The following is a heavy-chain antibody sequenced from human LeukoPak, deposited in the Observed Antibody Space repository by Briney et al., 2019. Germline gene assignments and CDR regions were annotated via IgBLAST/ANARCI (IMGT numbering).Heavy chain of an antibody. CDR2: ISSSSIYI. CDR3: ARGRDGYNLVDAFDI. Sequence: GGSLRLSCAASGFTFSNYRMNWVRQAPGKGLEWVSSISSSSIYIYYADSLKGRFTISRDNAKNSLYLQMSSLRAEDTAVYYCARGRDGYNLVDAFDIWGQGIMVIVSS. J-gene: IGHJ3*02. D-gene: IGHD5-24*01. CDR1: GFTFSNYR. V-gene: IGHV3-21*01.